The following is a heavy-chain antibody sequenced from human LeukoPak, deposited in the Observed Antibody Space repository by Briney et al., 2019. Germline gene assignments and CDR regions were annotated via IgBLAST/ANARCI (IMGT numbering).Heavy chain of an antibody. Sequence: SGGSLRLSCAASGFTVSSNYMSWVRQAPGKGLEWVSVIYSGGSTYYADSVKGRFTISRDNSKNTLYLQMNSLRAEDTAVYYCARGADWDYYDSSGYYYWGQGTLVTVSS. D-gene: IGHD3-22*01. V-gene: IGHV3-53*01. J-gene: IGHJ4*02. CDR3: ARGADWDYYDSSGYYY. CDR2: IYSGGST. CDR1: GFTVSSNY.